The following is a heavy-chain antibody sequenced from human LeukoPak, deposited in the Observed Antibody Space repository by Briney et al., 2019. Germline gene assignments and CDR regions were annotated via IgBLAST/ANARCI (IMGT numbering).Heavy chain of an antibody. CDR3: ANYHDFWGGLNHYYYGLDV. Sequence: NTYYADSVRGRFTISRDNSKNTLYLQMNSLKAEDTAVYYCANYHDFWGGLNHYYYGLDVWGQGTTVTVSS. J-gene: IGHJ6*02. D-gene: IGHD3-3*01. CDR2: NT. V-gene: IGHV3-23*01.